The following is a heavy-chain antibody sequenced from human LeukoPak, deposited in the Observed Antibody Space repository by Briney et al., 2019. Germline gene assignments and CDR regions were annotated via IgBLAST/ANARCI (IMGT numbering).Heavy chain of an antibody. Sequence: SETLSLTCTLSGGSISTYYWSWIRQPPGKGLEWIGYIYHSGSTNYNPSLKSRVTISVDTSKNQFSLKLSPVTAADTAVYYCARGGGYASPIGYWGQGALVSVSS. CDR2: IYHSGST. D-gene: IGHD5-12*01. CDR1: GGSISTYY. CDR3: ARGGGYASPIGY. J-gene: IGHJ4*02. V-gene: IGHV4-59*01.